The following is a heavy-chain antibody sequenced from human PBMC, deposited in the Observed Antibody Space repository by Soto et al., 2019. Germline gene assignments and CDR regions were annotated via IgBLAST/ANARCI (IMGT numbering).Heavy chain of an antibody. V-gene: IGHV4-59*08. CDR3: ARRYSGYDSYYYYYMDV. CDR2: IYYSGST. D-gene: IGHD5-12*01. Sequence: SETLSLTCTVSGGSISSYYWSWIRQPPGKGLEWIGYIYYSGSTNYNPSLKSRVPISVDTSKNQFSLKLSSVTAADTAVYYCARRYSGYDSYYYYYMDVWGKGTTVTVSS. CDR1: GGSISSYY. J-gene: IGHJ6*03.